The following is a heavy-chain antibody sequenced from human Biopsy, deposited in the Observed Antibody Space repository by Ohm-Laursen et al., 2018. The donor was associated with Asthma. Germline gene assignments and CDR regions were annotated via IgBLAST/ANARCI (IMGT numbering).Heavy chain of an antibody. D-gene: IGHD3-22*01. CDR3: AKVRSDWVITESFDY. Sequence: LSLTCAASGFKFDEYTMHWVRQAPGKGLEWVSGISWNSATIGYADSVEGRFTISRDNAKNSVFLHMDSLRPEDTALYYCAKVRSDWVITESFDYWGQGVLVTASS. V-gene: IGHV3-9*01. CDR1: GFKFDEYT. CDR2: ISWNSATI. J-gene: IGHJ4*02.